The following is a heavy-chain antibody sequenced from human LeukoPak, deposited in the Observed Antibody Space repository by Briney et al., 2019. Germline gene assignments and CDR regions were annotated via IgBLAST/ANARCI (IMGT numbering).Heavy chain of an antibody. CDR3: ARDLGGYSSRSYNWFDP. V-gene: IGHV4-4*07. Sequence: SETLSLTCTVSGGSISSYYWSWIRQPAGMGLEWIGRIYTSGSTNYNPSLKSRVTMSVDTSKNQFSLKLSSVTAADTAVYYCARDLGGYSSRSYNWFDPWGQGTLVTVSS. J-gene: IGHJ5*02. D-gene: IGHD6-13*01. CDR1: GGSISSYY. CDR2: IYTSGST.